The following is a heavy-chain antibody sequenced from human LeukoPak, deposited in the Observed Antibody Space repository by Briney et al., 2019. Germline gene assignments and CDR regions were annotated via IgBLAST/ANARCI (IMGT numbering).Heavy chain of an antibody. CDR1: GFTFSSYT. D-gene: IGHD4-23*01. Sequence: GSLILSCAASGFTFSSYTMNWVRQVPGKGLEWVSSISRSSSYIYYADSMKGRFTISRDNANNSLFLQMNSLRAEDTAVYYCARGGVSVGGNFDYWGQGTLVTVSS. J-gene: IGHJ4*02. CDR2: ISRSSSYI. V-gene: IGHV3-21*01. CDR3: ARGGVSVGGNFDY.